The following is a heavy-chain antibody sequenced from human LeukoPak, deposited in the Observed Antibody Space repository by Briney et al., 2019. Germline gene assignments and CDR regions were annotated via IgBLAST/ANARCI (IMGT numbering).Heavy chain of an antibody. CDR3: ARGLYCSGGSCYPDGDY. D-gene: IGHD2-15*01. V-gene: IGHV3-20*01. J-gene: IGHJ4*01. CDR1: GFTFDDYG. Sequence: GGSLRLSCAASGFTFDDYGMSWVRHAPGKGLEWVSGINWNGGSTGYADSVKGRFTISRDNAKNSLYLQMNSLRAEDTALYHCARGLYCSGGSCYPDGDYWGHGTLVTVSS. CDR2: INWNGGST.